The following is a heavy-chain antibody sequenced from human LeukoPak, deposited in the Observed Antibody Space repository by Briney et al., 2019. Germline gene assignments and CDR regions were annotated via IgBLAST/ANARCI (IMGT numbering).Heavy chain of an antibody. V-gene: IGHV3-30*18. CDR3: AKDGMYYYDSSGYHHLDY. CDR1: GFTFSSYG. J-gene: IGHJ4*02. D-gene: IGHD3-22*01. Sequence: PGGSLRLSCAASGFTFSSYGMHWVRQAPGKGLEWGAFISYDGSNKYYADSVKGRFTISRDNSKNTVYLQMNSLRAEDTAVYYCAKDGMYYYDSSGYHHLDYWGQGTLVTVSS. CDR2: ISYDGSNK.